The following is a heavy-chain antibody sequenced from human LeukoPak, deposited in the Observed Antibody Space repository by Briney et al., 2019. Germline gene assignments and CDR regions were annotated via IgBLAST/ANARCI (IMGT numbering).Heavy chain of an antibody. CDR3: ATCGPTSGGYTFEY. J-gene: IGHJ4*02. Sequence: SETLSLTCAVSGGSISSGYWWSWVRQPPMKGLEWIGEIIDSGSTNYNPSLKGRITISLDKTKNQFSLNVNPVTAADTAVYYCATCGPTSGGYTFEYWGQGILVTVSS. CDR2: IIDSGST. V-gene: IGHV4-4*02. CDR1: GGSISSGYW. D-gene: IGHD2-15*01.